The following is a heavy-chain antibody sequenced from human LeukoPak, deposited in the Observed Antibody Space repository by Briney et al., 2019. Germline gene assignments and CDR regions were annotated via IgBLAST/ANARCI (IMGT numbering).Heavy chain of an antibody. Sequence: SETLSLTCTVYGGSFSGYYWSWIRQPPGRGLEWIGEINHSGSINYNPSLKSRVTISVDTSKNQFSLKLSSVTAADTAVYYCARMVGWGARRYSYFYMDVWGKGTTVTISS. V-gene: IGHV4-34*01. D-gene: IGHD1-26*01. CDR3: ARMVGWGARRYSYFYMDV. J-gene: IGHJ6*03. CDR2: INHSGSI. CDR1: GGSFSGYY.